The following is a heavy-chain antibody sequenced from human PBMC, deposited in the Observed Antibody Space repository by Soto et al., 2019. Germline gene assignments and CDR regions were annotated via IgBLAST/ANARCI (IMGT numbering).Heavy chain of an antibody. CDR1: GFSLSTSGVG. V-gene: IGHV2-5*02. D-gene: IGHD6-13*01. Sequence: QITLKESGPTLVKPTQTLTLTCTFSGFSLSTSGVGVGWIRQPPGKALEWLALIYWDDDKRYSPSLKSRLTITKDTSKNQVVLTMTNMDPVDTAAYYCAHRIAAASLGAFDIWGQGTMVTVSS. J-gene: IGHJ3*02. CDR3: AHRIAAASLGAFDI. CDR2: IYWDDDK.